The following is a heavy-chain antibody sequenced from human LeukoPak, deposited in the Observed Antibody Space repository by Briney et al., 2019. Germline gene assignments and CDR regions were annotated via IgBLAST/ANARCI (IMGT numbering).Heavy chain of an antibody. D-gene: IGHD3-10*01. Sequence: GGSLRLSCAASGFIVNTNYMTWVRQAPGRGLEWVSFIYADGNTYYADSVKGRFTISRDISKNAVYLQMNSLRAEDTAVYYCARGNVGFGSWFDSWGQGTLVAVSS. CDR3: ARGNVGFGSWFDS. CDR1: GFIVNTNY. CDR2: IYADGNT. J-gene: IGHJ5*01. V-gene: IGHV3-53*01.